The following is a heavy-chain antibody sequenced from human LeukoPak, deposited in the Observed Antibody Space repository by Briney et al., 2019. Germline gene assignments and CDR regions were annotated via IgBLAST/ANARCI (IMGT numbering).Heavy chain of an antibody. Sequence: GGSLRLSCAASGFTVSSNYMSWVRQAPGKGLEWVSVIYSGGSTYYADSVKGRFTISRDNSKNTLYLQMNSLRAEDTAVYYCARGGPVPHLSGAFDIWGQGTMVTVSS. V-gene: IGHV3-53*01. CDR1: GFTVSSNY. J-gene: IGHJ3*02. D-gene: IGHD4-17*01. CDR2: IYSGGST. CDR3: ARGGPVPHLSGAFDI.